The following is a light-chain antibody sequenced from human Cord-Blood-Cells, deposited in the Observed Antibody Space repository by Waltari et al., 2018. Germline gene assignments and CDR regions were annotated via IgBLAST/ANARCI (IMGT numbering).Light chain of an antibody. CDR2: AAS. J-gene: IGKJ1*01. Sequence: DLQMTQSPSSLSASVGDRVTITCRASQSISSYLTWYQQKPGKAPKLLIYAASSLQSGVPSRFSGSGSGTDFTFTISSLQPEDFATYYCQQSYSTPWTFGQGTKVEIK. CDR1: QSISSY. V-gene: IGKV1-39*01. CDR3: QQSYSTPWT.